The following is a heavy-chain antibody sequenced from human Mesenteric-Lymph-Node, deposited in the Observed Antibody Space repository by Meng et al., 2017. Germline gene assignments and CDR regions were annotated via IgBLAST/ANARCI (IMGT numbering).Heavy chain of an antibody. CDR2: IYHSGST. V-gene: IGHV4-38-2*02. CDR1: GYSTSSGYY. D-gene: IGHD3-10*01. Sequence: SETLSPTCTVSGYSTSSGYYWRWIRQPPGKGLEWIGSIYHSGSTYYNPSLKSRVTTSVDTSKDQFSLKLSSVTAADTAVYYCARVLINLYYCSGVDYWGQGTLVTVSS. J-gene: IGHJ4*02. CDR3: ARVLINLYYCSGVDY.